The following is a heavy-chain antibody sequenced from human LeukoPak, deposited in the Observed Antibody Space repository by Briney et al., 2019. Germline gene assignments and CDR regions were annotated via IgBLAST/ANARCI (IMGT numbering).Heavy chain of an antibody. Sequence: PGGSLRLSCAASGFIFSTYRMSWVRQAPGKGLEWVSLINDSGRRTYYADSVKGRSTVSRDNSKYTLYLQMNSLRVEDTAVYYCASSTYNYDYALDVWGQGTTVTVSS. CDR2: INDSGRRT. J-gene: IGHJ6*02. CDR1: GFIFSTYR. V-gene: IGHV3-23*01. CDR3: ASSTYNYDYALDV. D-gene: IGHD5-24*01.